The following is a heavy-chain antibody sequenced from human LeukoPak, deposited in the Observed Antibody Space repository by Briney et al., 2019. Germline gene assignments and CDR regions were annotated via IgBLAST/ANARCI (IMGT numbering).Heavy chain of an antibody. D-gene: IGHD6-6*01. Sequence: GGSLRLSCAASGFTFSSYAMSWVRQAPGKGLEWVSAICGSGGSTYYADSVKGRFTISRDNSKNTLYLQMNSLRAEDTAVYYCAKVGPSIAARPDYFDYWGQGTLVTVSS. CDR1: GFTFSSYA. CDR2: ICGSGGST. J-gene: IGHJ4*02. V-gene: IGHV3-23*01. CDR3: AKVGPSIAARPDYFDY.